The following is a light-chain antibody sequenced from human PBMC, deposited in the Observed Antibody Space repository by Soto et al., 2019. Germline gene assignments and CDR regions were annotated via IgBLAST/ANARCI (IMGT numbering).Light chain of an antibody. Sequence: YELTQPPSVSVSPGQTASITCSGDKLGEKYACWYQQKPGQSPALVIYQDTKRPSGIPERFSGSNSGNTATLTISGTQAMGEADYYCQAWDSSTSHVVFGGGTKLTVL. J-gene: IGLJ2*01. CDR1: KLGEKY. CDR2: QDT. CDR3: QAWDSSTSHVV. V-gene: IGLV3-1*01.